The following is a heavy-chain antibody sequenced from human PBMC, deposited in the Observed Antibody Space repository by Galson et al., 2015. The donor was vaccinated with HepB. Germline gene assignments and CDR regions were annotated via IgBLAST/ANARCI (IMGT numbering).Heavy chain of an antibody. CDR3: ARGVRIIGDLDWWLDS. J-gene: IGHJ5*01. D-gene: IGHD3-9*01. Sequence: SVKVSCKAPAYTFTAHYIYWVRQAPGQGLEWMGWINPKTGVTNYSQKFLGRVTMTRDSSINTAYMGLGRLTSADTAIYYCARGVRIIGDLDWWLDSWGQGTLLTVSS. V-gene: IGHV1-2*02. CDR2: INPKTGVT. CDR1: AYTFTAHY.